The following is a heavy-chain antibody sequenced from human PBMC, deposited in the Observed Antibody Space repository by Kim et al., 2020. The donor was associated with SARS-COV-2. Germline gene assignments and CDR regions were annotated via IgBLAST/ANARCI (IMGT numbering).Heavy chain of an antibody. D-gene: IGHD6-19*01. J-gene: IGHJ4*02. Sequence: SPSLKSRLTISKDTSKNQVFLTMTNMDPVDTATYYCAHKQYSSGWYYFDYWGQGTLVTVSS. V-gene: IGHV2-5*01. CDR3: AHKQYSSGWYYFDY.